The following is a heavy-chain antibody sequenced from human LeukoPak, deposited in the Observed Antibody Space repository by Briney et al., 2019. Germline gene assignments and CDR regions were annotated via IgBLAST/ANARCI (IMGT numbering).Heavy chain of an antibody. CDR2: INPNSGGT. CDR3: ARVLNQQQLTKKAFDY. CDR1: GYTFTGYY. Sequence: GASVKVSCKASGYTFTGYYMHWVRQAPGQGLEWMGWINPNSGGTNYAQTFQGRVTMTRDTSISTAYMELSRLRSDDTAVYYCARVLNQQQLTKKAFDYWGQGTLVTVSS. V-gene: IGHV1-2*02. J-gene: IGHJ4*02. D-gene: IGHD6-13*01.